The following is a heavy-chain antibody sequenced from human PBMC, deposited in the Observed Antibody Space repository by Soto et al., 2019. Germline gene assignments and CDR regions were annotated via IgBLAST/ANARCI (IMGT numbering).Heavy chain of an antibody. D-gene: IGHD2-15*01. CDR2: ISWNSGSI. V-gene: IGHV3-9*01. Sequence: GGSLRLSCAASGFTFDDYAMHWVRQAPGKGLEWVSGISWNSGSIGYADSVKGRFSISRDNAKNSLHLQMNSLRAEDTALYYCVKVVRLGFVAVFDYWGQGALVTVSS. J-gene: IGHJ4*02. CDR3: VKVVRLGFVAVFDY. CDR1: GFTFDDYA.